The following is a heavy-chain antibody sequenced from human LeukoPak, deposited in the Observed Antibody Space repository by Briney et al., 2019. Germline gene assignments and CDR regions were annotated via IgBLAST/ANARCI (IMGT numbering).Heavy chain of an antibody. CDR1: GFTFDIYV. CDR2: LSHDRVNT. V-gene: IGHV3-23*01. J-gene: IGHJ3*02. Sequence: RGSLRLSCAASGFTFDIYVMSSVRHAPGKGLEWVASLSHDRVNTYYADSVSGRFTISRDNSKNMVFLQMNSLRAEDTALYYWARDNYNFNWHVPDSFDIWGLGTMVTVSS. D-gene: IGHD1-1*01. CDR3: ARDNYNFNWHVPDSFDI.